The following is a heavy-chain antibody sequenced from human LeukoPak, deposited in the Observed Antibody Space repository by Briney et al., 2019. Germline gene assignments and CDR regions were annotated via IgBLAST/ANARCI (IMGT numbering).Heavy chain of an antibody. D-gene: IGHD3-10*01. CDR3: ARGGYYGSGSYSWFDP. V-gene: IGHV4-4*07. J-gene: IGHJ5*02. CDR2: IYTSGST. CDR1: GGSISSYY. Sequence: PSETLSLTCTVSGGSISSYYWSWIRQPAGKGLEWIGRIYTSGSTNYNPSLKSRVTMSVDTPKNQFSLKLSSVTAADTAVYYCARGGYYGSGSYSWFDPWGQGTLVTVSS.